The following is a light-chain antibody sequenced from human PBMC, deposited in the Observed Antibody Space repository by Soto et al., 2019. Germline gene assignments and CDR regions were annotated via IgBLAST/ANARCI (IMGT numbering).Light chain of an antibody. V-gene: IGKV1D-13*01. J-gene: IGKJ4*01. CDR1: QSISTY. Sequence: IQMTQSPSSLSSSVGDRVTITCRASQSISTYLHWYQQKPGKAPKLLIYDASSLESGVPSRFSGSGSGTDFTLTISSLQPEDFATYYRQQFNNYPLTFGGGTKVDIK. CDR3: QQFNNYPLT. CDR2: DAS.